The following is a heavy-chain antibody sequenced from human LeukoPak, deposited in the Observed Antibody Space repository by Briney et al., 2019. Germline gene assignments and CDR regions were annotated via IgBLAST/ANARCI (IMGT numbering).Heavy chain of an antibody. Sequence: GGSLRLSCAASGFTFSNYYMNWVRQAPGKGLEWVSAISSSSSYIYYADSVKGRFTLSRDNAKNSLYLQMNSLTAEDTAVYYCASGRDIAVAGPGGYFDYWGQGTLVTVSS. CDR3: ASGRDIAVAGPGGYFDY. J-gene: IGHJ4*02. CDR1: GFTFSNYY. CDR2: ISSSSSYI. V-gene: IGHV3-21*04. D-gene: IGHD6-19*01.